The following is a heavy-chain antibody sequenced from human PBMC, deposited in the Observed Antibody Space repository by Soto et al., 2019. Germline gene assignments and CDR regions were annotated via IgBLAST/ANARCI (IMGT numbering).Heavy chain of an antibody. CDR2: ISSSSSYT. CDR3: ARDEAAAGFNWFDT. D-gene: IGHD6-13*01. J-gene: IGHJ5*02. Sequence: LXPSGAASRFTFRYYYMSWIPQAPGKGLEWVSYISSSSSYTNYADSVKGRFTISRDNAKNSLYLQMNSLRAEDTAVYYCARDEAAAGFNWFDTRAQGTLVTVSS. CDR1: RFTFRYYY. V-gene: IGHV3-11*06.